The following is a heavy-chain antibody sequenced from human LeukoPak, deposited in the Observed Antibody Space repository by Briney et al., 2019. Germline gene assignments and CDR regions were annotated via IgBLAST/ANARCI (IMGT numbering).Heavy chain of an antibody. CDR3: ARNGGGSWSIDY. Sequence: SETLSLTCTVSGGSISSYYWSWIRQPPGKGPEWIGYIYYSGSTNYNPSLKSRVTISVDTSKNQFSLKLSSVTAADTAVYYCARNGGGSWSIDYWGQGTLVTVSS. V-gene: IGHV4-59*01. J-gene: IGHJ4*02. CDR1: GGSISSYY. CDR2: IYYSGST. D-gene: IGHD2-15*01.